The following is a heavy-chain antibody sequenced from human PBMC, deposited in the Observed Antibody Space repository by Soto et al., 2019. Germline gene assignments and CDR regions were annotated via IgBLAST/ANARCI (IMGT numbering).Heavy chain of an antibody. CDR1: GFTFSSYA. V-gene: IGHV3-23*01. CDR2: ISGSGGGT. J-gene: IGHJ4*02. CDR3: AKSDYIWGSYRSDFDY. D-gene: IGHD3-16*02. Sequence: GGSLRLSCGASGFTFSSYAMSWVRQAPGKGLEWVSAISGSGGGTYYADSVKGRFTISRDNSKNTLYLQMNSLRAEDTAVYYCAKSDYIWGSYRSDFDYWGQGTLVTVSS.